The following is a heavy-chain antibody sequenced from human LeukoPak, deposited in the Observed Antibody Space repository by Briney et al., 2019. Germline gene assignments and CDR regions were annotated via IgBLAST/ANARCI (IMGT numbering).Heavy chain of an antibody. V-gene: IGHV1-2*02. CDR2: INPNNGDT. D-gene: IGHD1-1*01. J-gene: IGHJ6*03. CDR3: ARGRVSSSTWYSTYYYYFYMDV. Sequence: ASVKVSCKASGYTFTGYYIHWVRQAPGQGLEWMGWINPNNGDTNYAQKFQGRVTMTRDTSITTAYMELRMLKSDDTAVYFCARGRVSSSTWYSTYYYYFYMDVWGKGTTVTVSS. CDR1: GYTFTGYY.